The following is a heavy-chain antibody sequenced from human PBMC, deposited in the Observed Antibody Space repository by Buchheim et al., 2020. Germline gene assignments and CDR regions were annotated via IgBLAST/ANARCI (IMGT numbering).Heavy chain of an antibody. D-gene: IGHD4-11*01. V-gene: IGHV4-34*01. CDR3: ARGETLYSNWENNWFDP. CDR2: IYYSGST. CDR1: GGSFSGYY. Sequence: QVQLQQWGAGLLKPSETLSLTCAVYGGSFSGYYWSWIRQHPGKGLEWIGYIYYSGSTYYNPSLKSRVTLSVDTSKNQFSLKLSSVTAADTAVYYCARGETLYSNWENNWFDPWGQGTL. J-gene: IGHJ5*02.